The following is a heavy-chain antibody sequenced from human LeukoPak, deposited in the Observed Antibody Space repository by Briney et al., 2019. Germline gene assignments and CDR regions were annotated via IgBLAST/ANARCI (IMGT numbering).Heavy chain of an antibody. V-gene: IGHV3-73*01. CDR3: TRPQLEGNWFDP. D-gene: IGHD6-13*01. J-gene: IGHJ5*02. CDR1: GFTFSGSA. Sequence: PGGPLRLSCAASGFTFSGSAMHWVRQAPGKGLEGVGRIRSKANSYATAYAASVKGRFTISRDDSKNTAYLQMNSLKTEDTAVYYCTRPQLEGNWFDPWGQGTLVTVSS. CDR2: IRSKANSYAT.